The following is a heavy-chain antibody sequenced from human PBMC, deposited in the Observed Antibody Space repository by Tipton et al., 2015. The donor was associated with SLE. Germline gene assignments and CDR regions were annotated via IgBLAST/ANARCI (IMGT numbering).Heavy chain of an antibody. V-gene: IGHV4-34*01. Sequence: TLSLTCAVYGGSFSGYYWNWIRQPPGKGLEWIGEINHSGSTNYNPSLKSRVTISVDTSKNQFSLRLSSVTAADTAVYYCARDIYYGMDVWGQGTTVTVSS. CDR2: INHSGST. CDR3: ARDIYYGMDV. J-gene: IGHJ6*02. CDR1: GGSFSGYY. D-gene: IGHD5-12*01.